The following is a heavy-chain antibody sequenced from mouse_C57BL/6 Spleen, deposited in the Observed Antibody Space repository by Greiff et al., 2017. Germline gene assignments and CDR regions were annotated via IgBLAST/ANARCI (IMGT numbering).Heavy chain of an antibody. J-gene: IGHJ2*01. CDR1: GYTFTSYW. CDR2: IHPSDSDT. CDR3: AIGITTVVADY. V-gene: IGHV1-74*01. D-gene: IGHD1-1*01. Sequence: QVQLQQPGAELVKPGASVKVSCKASGYTFTSYWMHWVKQRPGQGLEWIGRIHPSDSDTNYNQKFKGKATLNVDKSSSTAYMQLSSLTSEDSAVDYCAIGITTVVADYWGQGTTLTVSS.